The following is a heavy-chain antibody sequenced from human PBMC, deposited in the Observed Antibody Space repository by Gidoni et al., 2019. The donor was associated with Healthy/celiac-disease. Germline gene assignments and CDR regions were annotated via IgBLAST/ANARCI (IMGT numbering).Heavy chain of an antibody. J-gene: IGHJ4*02. CDR3: ASKARYYDSSGYQDY. D-gene: IGHD3-22*01. V-gene: IGHV4-31*02. CDR2: IYYSGST. Sequence: LEWIGYIYYSGSTYYNPSLKSRVTISVDTSKNQFSLKLSSVTAADTAVYYCASKARYYDSSGYQDYWGQVTLVTVSS.